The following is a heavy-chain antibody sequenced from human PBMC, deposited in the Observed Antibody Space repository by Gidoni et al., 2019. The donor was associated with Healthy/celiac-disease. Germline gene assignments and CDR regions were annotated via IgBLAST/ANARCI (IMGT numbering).Heavy chain of an antibody. J-gene: IGHJ4*02. CDR3: ARQSGRYCSSTSCHGDFDY. V-gene: IGHV4-39*01. D-gene: IGHD2-2*01. CDR2: IYYSGST. Sequence: QLQLQESGPGLVKPSETLSLTCTVPGGSISSSSYYWGWIRQPPGKGLEWIGSIYYSGSTYYNPSLKSRVTISVDTSKNQFSLKLSSVTAADTAVYYCARQSGRYCSSTSCHGDFDYWGQGTLVTVSS. CDR1: GGSISSSSYY.